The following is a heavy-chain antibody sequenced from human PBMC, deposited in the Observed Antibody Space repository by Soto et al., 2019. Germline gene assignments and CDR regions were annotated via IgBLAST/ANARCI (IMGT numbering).Heavy chain of an antibody. V-gene: IGHV1-46*01. J-gene: IGHJ4*02. CDR3: ARERGYSYGYVAGDY. CDR1: GYTFTSYY. Sequence: ASVKVSCKASGYTFTSYYMHWVRQAPGQGLEWMGIINPSGGSTSYAQKFQGRVTMTSDTSTSTVYMELSSLRSEDTAVYYCARERGYSYGYVAGDYWGQGTLVTVSS. D-gene: IGHD5-18*01. CDR2: INPSGGST.